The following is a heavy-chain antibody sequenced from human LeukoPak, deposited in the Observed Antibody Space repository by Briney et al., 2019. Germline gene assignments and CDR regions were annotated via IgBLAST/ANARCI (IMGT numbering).Heavy chain of an antibody. J-gene: IGHJ4*02. CDR2: IIPLFGTA. D-gene: IGHD5-12*01. CDR3: ASRSPYSGYDLFDY. V-gene: IGHV1-69*06. Sequence: GASVKVSCKASGSTFSNYAISWVRQAPGQGLEWMGGIIPLFGTANYAQKFQGRVTITADRSTSTAYMELGSLRSEDTAVYYCASRSPYSGYDLFDYWGQETLVTVSS. CDR1: GSTFSNYA.